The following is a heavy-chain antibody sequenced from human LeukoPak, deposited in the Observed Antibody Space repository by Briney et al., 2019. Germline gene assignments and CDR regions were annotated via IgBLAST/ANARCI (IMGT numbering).Heavy chain of an antibody. J-gene: IGHJ6*03. CDR3: VRGVRDVAAPLYYMAV. D-gene: IGHD3-10*01. CDR2: INHSGST. Sequence: SETLSLTCAVYGGSFSGYYWSWIRQPPGKGLEWIGEINHSGSTNYNPSLKSRVTISVDTSKNQFSLKLSSVTAADTAVYYCVRGVRDVAAPLYYMAVWGKGTTVTVSS. V-gene: IGHV4-34*01. CDR1: GGSFSGYY.